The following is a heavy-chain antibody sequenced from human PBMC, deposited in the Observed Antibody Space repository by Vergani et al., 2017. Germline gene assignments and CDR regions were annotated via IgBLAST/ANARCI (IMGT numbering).Heavy chain of an antibody. CDR3: ARHDSGHYDASYYGLDV. V-gene: IGHV4-39*01. Sequence: QLQLHKSGPGLVKPSETLSLTCTLSGGPISSSSHFWGWLRQTPGKGLEWIGSIYYTGSADYNPSLKSRVSISVDASKNQFSLKLSSVTAADSAVYYCARHDSGHYDASYYGLDVWGQGTTVTVSS. D-gene: IGHD3-16*01. CDR2: IYYTGSA. J-gene: IGHJ6*02. CDR1: GGPISSSSHF.